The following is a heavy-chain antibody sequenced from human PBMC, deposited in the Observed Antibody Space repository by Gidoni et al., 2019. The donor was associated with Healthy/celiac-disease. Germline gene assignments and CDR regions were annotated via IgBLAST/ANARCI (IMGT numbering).Heavy chain of an antibody. Sequence: EVQLLESGGGLVQPGGSLRLSCAASGSTFSSCAMSWVRQAPGKGLEWVSAISGSGGSTYYADSVKGRFTISRDNSKNTLYLQMNSLRAEDTAVYYCAKEYCSGGSCYSAGAFDIWGQGTMVTVSS. D-gene: IGHD2-15*01. V-gene: IGHV3-23*01. J-gene: IGHJ3*02. CDR3: AKEYCSGGSCYSAGAFDI. CDR2: ISGSGGST. CDR1: GSTFSSCA.